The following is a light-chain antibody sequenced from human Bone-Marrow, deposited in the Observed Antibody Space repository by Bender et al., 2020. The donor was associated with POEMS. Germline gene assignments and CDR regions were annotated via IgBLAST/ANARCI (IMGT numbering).Light chain of an antibody. J-gene: IGLJ2*01. V-gene: IGLV1-44*01. CDR3: AAWRDSLNCWV. CDR1: SSNIGTNP. Sequence: QSVLTQPPSASGTPGQRVTISCSGSSSNIGTNPVNWYQQLPGTAPKLLIYINNQRPSGVPDRFSGSKSGTSASLACNGLQSEDGADYYCAAWRDSLNCWVFGGGAKLTVL. CDR2: INN.